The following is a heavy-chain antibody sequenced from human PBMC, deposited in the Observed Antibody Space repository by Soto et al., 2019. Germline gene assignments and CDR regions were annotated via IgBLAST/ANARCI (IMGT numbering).Heavy chain of an antibody. CDR1: GGSITDNY. V-gene: IGHV4-59*08. CDR3: PSCTAAADLDY. J-gene: IGHJ4*02. Sequence: QVQLQESGPGLVKPSESLSLTCTVSGGSITDNYWNWIRQPPGKGLEWIGYIFYSGHTTYNHSLKGRITLSIDAPKNQFSLNLRSVTAADTATYYGPSCTAAADLDYWGQGSLVSVSS. D-gene: IGHD2-8*01. CDR2: IFYSGHT.